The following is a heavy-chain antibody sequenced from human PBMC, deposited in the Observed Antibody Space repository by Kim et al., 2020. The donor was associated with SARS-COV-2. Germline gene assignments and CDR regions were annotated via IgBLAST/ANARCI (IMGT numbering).Heavy chain of an antibody. Sequence: GGSLRLSCAASGFTFSSYAMSWDRQAPGKGLEWVSVIYSGGSSTYYADSVKGRFTISRDNSKNTLYLQMNSLRAEDTAVYYCAKEAPQVPPGIAAAGVFDYWGQGTLVTVSS. CDR2: IYSGGSST. CDR1: GFTFSSYA. J-gene: IGHJ4*02. CDR3: AKEAPQVPPGIAAAGVFDY. V-gene: IGHV3-23*03. D-gene: IGHD6-13*01.